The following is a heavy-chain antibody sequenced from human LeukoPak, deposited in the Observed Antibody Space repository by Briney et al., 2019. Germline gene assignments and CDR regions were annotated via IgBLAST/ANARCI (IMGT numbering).Heavy chain of an antibody. CDR3: VRDYQFIQEV. D-gene: IGHD2-2*01. J-gene: IGHJ6*02. V-gene: IGHV3-74*01. Sequence: GGSLILSCVASGFTFSNYWMLWVRQAPGKGLMWVSLISTDGKSTRYAESVKGRFTISRDNAKNALYLQMDILRVEDTALYFCVRDYQFIQEVWGQGTTVTVSS. CDR2: ISTDGKST. CDR1: GFTFSNYW.